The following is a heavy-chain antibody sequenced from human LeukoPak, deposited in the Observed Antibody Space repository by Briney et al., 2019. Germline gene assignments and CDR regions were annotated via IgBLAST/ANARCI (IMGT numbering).Heavy chain of an antibody. V-gene: IGHV3-33*01. D-gene: IGHD5-12*01. CDR2: IWSDGSNK. Sequence: GGSLRLSCAASGFTFSGYGMHWVRQPPGKGLEWVAVIWSDGSNKYYEDSVKGRFTISRDNSKNTLYLQMNSLRADDTAVYYCARGIYSGYHYFDYWGQGTLVTVSP. J-gene: IGHJ4*02. CDR3: ARGIYSGYHYFDY. CDR1: GFTFSGYG.